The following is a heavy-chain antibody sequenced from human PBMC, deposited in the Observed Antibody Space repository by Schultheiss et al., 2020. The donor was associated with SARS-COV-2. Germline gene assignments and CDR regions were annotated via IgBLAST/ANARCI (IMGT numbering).Heavy chain of an antibody. J-gene: IGHJ3*02. D-gene: IGHD2-21*01. V-gene: IGHV3-74*01. Sequence: GGSLRLSCAASGFTFSSYWMHWVRQAPGKGLVWVSRINSDGSSTSYADSVKGRFTISRDNAKNTLYLQMNSLRAEDTAVYYCARVPKKYCGGDCYRDAFDIWGQGTMVTVSS. CDR3: ARVPKKYCGGDCYRDAFDI. CDR2: INSDGSST. CDR1: GFTFSSYW.